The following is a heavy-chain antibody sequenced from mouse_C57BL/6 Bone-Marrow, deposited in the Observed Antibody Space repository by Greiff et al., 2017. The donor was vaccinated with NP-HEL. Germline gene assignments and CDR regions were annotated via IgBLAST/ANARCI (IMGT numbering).Heavy chain of an antibody. CDR3: ARRSSGDY. J-gene: IGHJ2*01. Sequence: QVQLKQPGAELVMPGASVKLSCKASGYTFTSYWMHWVKQRPGQGLEWIGEIDPSDSYTNYNQKFKGKSTLTVDKSSSTAYMQLSSLTSEDSAVYYCARRSSGDYWGQGTTLTVSS. V-gene: IGHV1-69*01. D-gene: IGHD3-2*02. CDR2: IDPSDSYT. CDR1: GYTFTSYW.